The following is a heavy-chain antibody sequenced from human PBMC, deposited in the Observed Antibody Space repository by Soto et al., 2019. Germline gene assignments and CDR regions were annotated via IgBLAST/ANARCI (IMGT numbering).Heavy chain of an antibody. D-gene: IGHD5-12*01. J-gene: IGHJ6*02. Sequence: QVQLVQSGAEVKKPGSSVKVSCKASGGTFSSYAISWVRQAPGQGLEWMGGIIPIFGTANYAQKFQGRVTLTADESTSTAYMELSSLRSEDTAVYYCASDQGLGYSGYDLGMDVWGQGTTVTVSS. V-gene: IGHV1-69*12. CDR1: GGTFSSYA. CDR2: IIPIFGTA. CDR3: ASDQGLGYSGYDLGMDV.